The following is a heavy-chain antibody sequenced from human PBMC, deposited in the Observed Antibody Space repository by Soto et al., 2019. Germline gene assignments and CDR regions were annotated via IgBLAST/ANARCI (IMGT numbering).Heavy chain of an antibody. CDR1: GGSISSSSYC. Sequence: KPSETLSLTCTVSGGSISSSSYCWGWIRQPPGKGLEWIGSIYYSGSTYYNPSLKSRVTISVDTSKNQFSLKLSSVTAADTAVYYCARHSSSGWAYYYYYGMDVWGQGTTVTVSS. D-gene: IGHD6-19*01. J-gene: IGHJ6*02. V-gene: IGHV4-39*01. CDR2: IYYSGST. CDR3: ARHSSSGWAYYYYYGMDV.